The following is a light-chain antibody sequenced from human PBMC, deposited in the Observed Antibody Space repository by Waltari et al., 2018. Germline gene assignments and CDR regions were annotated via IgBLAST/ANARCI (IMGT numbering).Light chain of an antibody. Sequence: SYELTQPPSVSVSPGQTASITCSGTKVGAKYASWYQQKPGQSPVLVIYQDTKRPSGIPERFSGSNYGNTATLTSSGTQGMDEADYYCLAWDSSTAWVFGGVTKLTVL. CDR3: LAWDSSTAWV. V-gene: IGLV3-1*01. CDR2: QDT. CDR1: KVGAKY. J-gene: IGLJ3*02.